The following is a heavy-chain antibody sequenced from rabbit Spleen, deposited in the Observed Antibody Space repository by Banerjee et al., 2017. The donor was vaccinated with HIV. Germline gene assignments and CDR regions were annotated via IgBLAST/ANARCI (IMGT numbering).Heavy chain of an antibody. J-gene: IGHJ4*01. Sequence: QEQLVESGGGLVQPEGSLTLTCKASGFSFSDRDVMCWVRQAPGKGLEWIACINTATGKAVYANWAKAQFTISKTSSTTVTLQMTSLTAADTATYFCARDLAGVISWNFNLWGQGTLVTFS. CDR2: INTATGKA. D-gene: IGHD1-1*01. V-gene: IGHV1S45*01. CDR1: GFSFSDRDV. CDR3: ARDLAGVISWNFNL.